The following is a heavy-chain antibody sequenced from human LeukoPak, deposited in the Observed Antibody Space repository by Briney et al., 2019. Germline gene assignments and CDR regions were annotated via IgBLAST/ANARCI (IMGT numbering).Heavy chain of an antibody. J-gene: IGHJ4*02. CDR1: GFTFSSYG. CDR3: AKVYGVAGIDY. V-gene: IGHV3-30*02. CDR2: IRYEGSNE. D-gene: IGHD6-19*01. Sequence: GGSLRPSCAAPGFTFSSYGMYWVRQAPGKGLGWVAFIRYEGSNEYYADSVKGRFTISRDNSKNTLYSQMNSLRGEDTAVYYCAKVYGVAGIDYWGQGTLVTVSS.